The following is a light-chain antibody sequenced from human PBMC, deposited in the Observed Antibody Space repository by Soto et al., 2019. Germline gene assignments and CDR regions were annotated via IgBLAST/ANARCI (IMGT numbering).Light chain of an antibody. Sequence: DIQMTQSPSTLSASVGDRVTITCRASQSISSWLAWYQQKPGKVPKLLIYKASSLESGVPSRFSGSGSGTEFTLTISSLQPDDFATYYCQQSYTFGQGTKLEIK. CDR1: QSISSW. CDR3: QQSYT. J-gene: IGKJ2*01. CDR2: KAS. V-gene: IGKV1-5*03.